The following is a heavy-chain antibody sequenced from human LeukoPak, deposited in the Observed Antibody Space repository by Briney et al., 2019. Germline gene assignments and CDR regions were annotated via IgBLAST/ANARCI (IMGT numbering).Heavy chain of an antibody. Sequence: PGASLRLSCAASGFTFSSYAMSWVRQAPGKGLEWVSTISGSGTTTYYADSVKGRFTISRDTSKNTMYMQMNSLRAEDTAVYYCASMGASIYGSYYFEYWGQGALVTVSS. CDR2: ISGSGTTT. CDR1: GFTFSSYA. CDR3: ASMGASIYGSYYFEY. J-gene: IGHJ4*02. D-gene: IGHD3-10*01. V-gene: IGHV3-23*01.